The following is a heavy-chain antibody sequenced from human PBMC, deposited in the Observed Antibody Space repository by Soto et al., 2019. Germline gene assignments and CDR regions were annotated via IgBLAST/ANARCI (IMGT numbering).Heavy chain of an antibody. CDR1: GFTFSSYS. CDR2: ISSSSSTI. V-gene: IGHV3-48*01. Sequence: GGSLRLSCAASGFTFSSYSMNWVRQAPGKGLEWVSYISSSSSTIYYADSVKGRFTISRDNAKNSLYLQMNSLRAEDTAVYYCARDSVISSDYIWGSYDAFDIWGQGTMVTVSS. J-gene: IGHJ3*02. CDR3: ARDSVISSDYIWGSYDAFDI. D-gene: IGHD3-16*01.